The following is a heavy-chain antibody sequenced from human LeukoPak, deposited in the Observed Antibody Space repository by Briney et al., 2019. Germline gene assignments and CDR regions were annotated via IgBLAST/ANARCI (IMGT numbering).Heavy chain of an antibody. CDR3: ARLHASKYYYDSSGYWDY. J-gene: IGHJ4*02. D-gene: IGHD3-22*01. CDR1: GFTFSSYW. V-gene: IGHV3-7*01. CDR2: IKQDGSEK. Sequence: GGSLRLSCAASGFTFSSYWMSWVRQAPGKGLEWVANIKQDGSEKYYVDSVKGRFTISRDNAKNSLYLQMNSLRAEDTAVYYCARLHASKYYYDSSGYWDYWGQGTLVNVSS.